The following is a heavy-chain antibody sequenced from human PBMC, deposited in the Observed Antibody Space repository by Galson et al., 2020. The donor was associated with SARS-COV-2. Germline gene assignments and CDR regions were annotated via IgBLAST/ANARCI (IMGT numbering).Heavy chain of an antibody. D-gene: IGHD2-15*01. J-gene: IGHJ4*02. CDR3: ASTLRSLHRTFDY. CDR1: GGSISSYY. V-gene: IGHV4-59*08. CDR2: INYSGST. Sequence: ETSETLSLTCTVSGGSISSYYWSWIRQPPGKGLEWIGYINYSGSTNYNPSLKSRVTISVDTSKNQFSLKLSSVTAADTAVYYCASTLRSLHRTFDYWGQGTLVTVSS.